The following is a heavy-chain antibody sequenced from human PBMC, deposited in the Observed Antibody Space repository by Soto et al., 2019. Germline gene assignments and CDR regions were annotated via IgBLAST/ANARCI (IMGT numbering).Heavy chain of an antibody. CDR1: GYTFTNYW. CDR3: ANSGWTGGMDY. CDR2: IYPGDSGT. V-gene: IGHV5-51*01. D-gene: IGHD6-19*01. Sequence: PGESLKISCKASGYTFTNYWFGWVRQMPVKGLEWMGNIYPGDSGTKYSPSFQGQVTISADRSISTAYLQWSSLKASDTAIYYCANSGWTGGMDYWGQGTLVTVS. J-gene: IGHJ4*02.